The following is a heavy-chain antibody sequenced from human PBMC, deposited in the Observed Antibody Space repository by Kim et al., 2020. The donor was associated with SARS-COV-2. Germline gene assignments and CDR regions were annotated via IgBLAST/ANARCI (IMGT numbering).Heavy chain of an antibody. CDR1: GGSISSYY. D-gene: IGHD6-13*01. Sequence: SETLSLTCTVSGGSISSYYWSWIRQPPGKGLEWIGYIYYSGSTNYNPSLKSRVTISVDTSKNQFSLKLSSVTAADTAVYYCASVSSSWYGLGFDYWGQGT. J-gene: IGHJ4*02. CDR2: IYYSGST. CDR3: ASVSSSWYGLGFDY. V-gene: IGHV4-59*01.